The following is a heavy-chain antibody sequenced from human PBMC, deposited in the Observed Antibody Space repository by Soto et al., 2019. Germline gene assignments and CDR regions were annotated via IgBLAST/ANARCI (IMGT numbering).Heavy chain of an antibody. D-gene: IGHD1-26*01. J-gene: IGHJ5*02. Sequence: ASVKVSCKASGYTFTSYYMHWVRQAPGQGLEWMGIINPNSGGTNYAQKFQGWVTMTRDTSISTAYMELSRLRSDDTAVYYCARGWESFDPWGQGTLVTVSS. V-gene: IGHV1-2*04. CDR2: INPNSGGT. CDR3: ARGWESFDP. CDR1: GYTFTSYY.